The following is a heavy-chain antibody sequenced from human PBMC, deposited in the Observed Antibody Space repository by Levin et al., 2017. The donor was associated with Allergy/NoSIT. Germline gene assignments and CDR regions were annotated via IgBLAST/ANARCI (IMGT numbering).Heavy chain of an antibody. V-gene: IGHV3-11*01. J-gene: IGHJ6*03. D-gene: IGHD5-12*01. Sequence: PGGSLRLSCAASGFTFSDYYMSWIRQAPGKGLEWVSYISSSGSTIYYADSVKGRFTISRDNAKNSLYLQMNSLRAEDTAVYYCARDREKWLHRGYYYYYMDVWGKGTTVTVSS. CDR2: ISSSGSTI. CDR3: ARDREKWLHRGYYYYYMDV. CDR1: GFTFSDYY.